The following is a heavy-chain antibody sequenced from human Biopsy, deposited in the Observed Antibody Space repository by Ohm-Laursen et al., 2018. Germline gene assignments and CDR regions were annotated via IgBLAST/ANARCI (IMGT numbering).Heavy chain of an antibody. CDR2: RFHSGSP. Sequence: SDTLSLTCTVSGGSITVDFWTWIRQTPEKGLEWIGYRFHSGSPIYNPSLQSRVTISIDTSKNQFSLTLSSVSAADTAVYYCARLSRRGYIIFFDYWGRGTRVTVSS. V-gene: IGHV4-59*08. J-gene: IGHJ4*02. CDR1: GGSITVDF. D-gene: IGHD5-12*01. CDR3: ARLSRRGYIIFFDY.